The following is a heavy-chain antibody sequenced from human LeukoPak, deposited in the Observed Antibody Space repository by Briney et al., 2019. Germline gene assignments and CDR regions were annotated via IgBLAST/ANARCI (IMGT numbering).Heavy chain of an antibody. CDR2: IHLSGST. D-gene: IGHD3-16*01. CDR1: GGSISFHY. V-gene: IGHV4-59*11. J-gene: IGHJ2*01. CDR3: ARGGVWYFDL. Sequence: PSETLSLTCTVSGGSISFHYWSWIRQPPGKGLEWIGYIHLSGSTYYDPSLRSRVTISGDTSKNQFSLRLNSVTAADTAVYYCARGGVWYFDLWGRDTLVTVPS.